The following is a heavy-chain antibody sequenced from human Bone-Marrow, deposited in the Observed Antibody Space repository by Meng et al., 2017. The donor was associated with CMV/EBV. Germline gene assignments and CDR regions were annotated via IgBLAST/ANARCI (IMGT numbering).Heavy chain of an antibody. V-gene: IGHV4-61*01. CDR3: ARDRGSDYDFWSGYPHYYYYGMDV. CDR2: IYYSGSA. D-gene: IGHD3-3*01. CDR1: GGSVSSISYY. Sequence: SETLSLTCTVSGGSVSSISYYWNWIRQPPGKGLEWIGYIYYSGSAIYNPSLKSRVTISVDTSQNLFSLRLSSVTAADTAVYYCARDRGSDYDFWSGYPHYYYYGMDVWGQGTTVTVSS. J-gene: IGHJ6*02.